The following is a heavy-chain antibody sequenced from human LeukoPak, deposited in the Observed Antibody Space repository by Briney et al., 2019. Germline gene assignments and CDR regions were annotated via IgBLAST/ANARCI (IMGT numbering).Heavy chain of an antibody. J-gene: IGHJ5*02. V-gene: IGHV3-30*18. CDR2: ISYDGSNK. Sequence: GGSLRLSCAASGFTFSSYGMHWVRQAPGKGLEWVAVISYDGSNKYYADSVKGRFTISRDNFKNTLYLQMNSLRAEDTAVYYCAKDTGYSGYDPWGQGTLVTVSS. D-gene: IGHD5-12*01. CDR1: GFTFSSYG. CDR3: AKDTGYSGYDP.